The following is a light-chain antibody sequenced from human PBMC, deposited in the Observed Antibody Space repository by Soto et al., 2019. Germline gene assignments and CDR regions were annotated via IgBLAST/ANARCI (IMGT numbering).Light chain of an antibody. V-gene: IGKV3-20*01. Sequence: EIVLTQSPGTLSLSPGERAALSCRASQSVTSNYLAWYQQKPGQAPRLLIYGASSRATGIPDRFSGSGSGADFTLTISSLEPEDFAVYYCQQYGDSPLTFGGGTEVEIK. J-gene: IGKJ4*01. CDR1: QSVTSNY. CDR2: GAS. CDR3: QQYGDSPLT.